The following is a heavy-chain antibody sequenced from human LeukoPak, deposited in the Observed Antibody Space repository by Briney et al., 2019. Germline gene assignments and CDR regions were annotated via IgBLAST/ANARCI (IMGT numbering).Heavy chain of an antibody. D-gene: IGHD3-10*01. V-gene: IGHV3-13*01. CDR3: ARDATMVPLYYYYYMDV. CDR1: GFTFSRYD. J-gene: IGHJ6*03. Sequence: GGSLRLSCAASGFTFSRYDMHWVRQATGKGLEWVSAIGTAGDTYYPGSVKGRFTISRENAKNSLYLQMNSLRAGDTAVYYCARDATMVPLYYYYYMDVWGKGTTVTVSS. CDR2: IGTAGDT.